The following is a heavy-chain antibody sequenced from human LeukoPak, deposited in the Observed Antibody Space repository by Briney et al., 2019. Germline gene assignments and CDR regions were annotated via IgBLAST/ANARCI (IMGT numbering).Heavy chain of an antibody. CDR1: GGSISSSSYY. CDR2: IYYSGST. V-gene: IGHV4-39*07. D-gene: IGHD3-3*01. Sequence: SETLSLTCTVSGGSISSSSYYWGWIRQPPGKGLEWIGSIYYSGSTYYNPSLKSRVTISVETSKNQFSLKLSSVTAADTAVYYCARPSSLEYNAFDIWGQGTMVTVSS. CDR3: ARPSSLEYNAFDI. J-gene: IGHJ3*02.